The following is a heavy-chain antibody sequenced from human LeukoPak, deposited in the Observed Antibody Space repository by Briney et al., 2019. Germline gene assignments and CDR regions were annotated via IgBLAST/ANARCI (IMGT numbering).Heavy chain of an antibody. CDR3: ARERGTVTTGY. CDR2: FDPEDGET. CDR1: GYTLTELS. Sequence: ASVKVSCKVSGYTLTELSMHWVRQAPGKGLEWMGGFDPEDGETIYAQKFQGRVTITADESTSTAYMELSSLRSEDTAVYYCARERGTVTTGYWGQGTLVTVSS. V-gene: IGHV1-24*01. D-gene: IGHD4-11*01. J-gene: IGHJ4*02.